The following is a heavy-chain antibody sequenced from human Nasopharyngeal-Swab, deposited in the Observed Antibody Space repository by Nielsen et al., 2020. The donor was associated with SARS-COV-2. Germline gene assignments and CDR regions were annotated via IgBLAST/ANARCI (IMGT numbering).Heavy chain of an antibody. D-gene: IGHD1-26*01. J-gene: IGHJ2*01. CDR2: MNPNSGNT. CDR3: ARGYSGTYATYWYFDL. Sequence: ASVKVSCKASGYTFTSYDINWVRQATGQGLEWMGWMNPNSGNTGYAQKFQGRVTMTRNTSISTAYMELSSLRSEDTAVYYCARGYSGTYATYWYFDLWGRGTLVTVSS. V-gene: IGHV1-8*01. CDR1: GYTFTSYD.